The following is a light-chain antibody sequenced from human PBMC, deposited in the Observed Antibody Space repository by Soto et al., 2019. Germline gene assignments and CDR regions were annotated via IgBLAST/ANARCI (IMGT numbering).Light chain of an antibody. V-gene: IGKV1-5*03. J-gene: IGKJ1*01. Sequence: DMQMTQAPSTLSASVGDIVTITCRASQSISRWLAWYQQKPGKAPKAMIYKASSLESGVPSRFSGSGSGTEFTLTISSLQPDDSATYYCQQYSIWRTFGQGTKVDIK. CDR2: KAS. CDR3: QQYSIWRT. CDR1: QSISRW.